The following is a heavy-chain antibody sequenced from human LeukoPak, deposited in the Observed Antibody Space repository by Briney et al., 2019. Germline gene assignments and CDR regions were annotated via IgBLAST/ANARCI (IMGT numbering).Heavy chain of an antibody. CDR3: ARHLTGYSGYAFLFDY. Sequence: SETLSLTCTVSGGSISSYYWSGIRQPPGKGLEWIGYIYYSGSTNYNPSLKSRVTISVDTSKNQFSLKLSSVTAADTAVYYCARHLTGYSGYAFLFDYWGQGTLVTVSS. V-gene: IGHV4-59*08. D-gene: IGHD5-12*01. J-gene: IGHJ4*02. CDR2: IYYSGST. CDR1: GGSISSYY.